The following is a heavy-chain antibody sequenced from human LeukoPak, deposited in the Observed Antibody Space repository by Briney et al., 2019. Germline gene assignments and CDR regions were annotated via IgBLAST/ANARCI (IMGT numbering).Heavy chain of an antibody. J-gene: IGHJ4*02. V-gene: IGHV3-48*04. CDR3: ARGLEWSGSGSSDY. D-gene: IGHD3-10*01. CDR1: GFTFSSYS. CDR2: ISSSSSTI. Sequence: GGSLRLSCAASGFTFSSYSMNWVRQAPGRGLEWVSYISSSSSTIYYADFVKGRFTIPRDNAKNSLYLQMNSLRAEDTAVYYCARGLEWSGSGSSDYWGQGTLVTVSS.